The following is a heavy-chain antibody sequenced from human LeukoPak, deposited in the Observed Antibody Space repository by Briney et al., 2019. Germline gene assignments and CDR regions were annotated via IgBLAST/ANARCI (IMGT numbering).Heavy chain of an antibody. J-gene: IGHJ4*02. D-gene: IGHD1-26*01. Sequence: ASVKVSCKASGYTFTSYYMHWVRQAPGQGLEWMGIINPSGGSTSYAQKFQGRVTMTRDTSTSTVYMELSSLRSEDTAVYYCARDMDNSEWELPSFDYWGQGTLVTVSS. CDR1: GYTFTSYY. V-gene: IGHV1-46*01. CDR2: INPSGGST. CDR3: ARDMDNSEWELPSFDY.